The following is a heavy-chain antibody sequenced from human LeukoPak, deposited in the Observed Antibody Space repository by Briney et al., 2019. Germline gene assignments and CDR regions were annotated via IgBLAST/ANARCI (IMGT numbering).Heavy chain of an antibody. CDR1: GYTFTGYY. CDR3: ARRFCSGGSCIPDY. Sequence: ASVKVSCKASGYTFTGYYMHWVRQAPGQGLEWMGWINPNSGGTNYAQKFQGRVTITRDTSISTAYMELSRLRSDDTAVYYCARRFCSGGSCIPDYWGQGTLVTVSS. J-gene: IGHJ4*02. CDR2: INPNSGGT. V-gene: IGHV1-2*02. D-gene: IGHD2-15*01.